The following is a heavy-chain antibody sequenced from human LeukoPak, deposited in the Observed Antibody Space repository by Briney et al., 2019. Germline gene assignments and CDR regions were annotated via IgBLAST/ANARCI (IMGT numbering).Heavy chain of an antibody. V-gene: IGHV5-51*01. J-gene: IGHJ4*02. CDR2: IYPGDSDT. D-gene: IGHD3-16*02. CDR1: GYSFTSYW. CDR3: ARHPPAAFGGVIPINYFDY. Sequence: GESLKISCKGSGYSFTSYWIGGARQMPGKGLEWMGIIYPGDSDTRYSPSFQGQVTISADKSISTAYLQWSSLKASDTAMYYRARHPPAAFGGVIPINYFDYWGQGTLVTVSS.